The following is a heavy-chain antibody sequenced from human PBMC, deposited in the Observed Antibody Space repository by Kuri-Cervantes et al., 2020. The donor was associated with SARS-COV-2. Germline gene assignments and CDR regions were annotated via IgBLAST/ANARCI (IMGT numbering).Heavy chain of an antibody. D-gene: IGHD3-10*01. CDR3: TTRITMVRGVITFDY. Sequence: GGSLRLSCAASGFTFSNAWMSWVRQAPGKGLEWVGRIKSKTDGGTTDYAAPVKGRFTISRDDSKNTPYLQMNSLKTEDTAVYYCTTRITMVRGVITFDYWGQGTLVTVSS. CDR1: GFTFSNAW. CDR2: IKSKTDGGTT. V-gene: IGHV3-15*01. J-gene: IGHJ4*02.